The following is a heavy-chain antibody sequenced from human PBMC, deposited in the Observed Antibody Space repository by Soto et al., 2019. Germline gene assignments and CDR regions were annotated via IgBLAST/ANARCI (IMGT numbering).Heavy chain of an antibody. D-gene: IGHD3-3*01. CDR2: INHSGST. J-gene: IGHJ5*02. V-gene: IGHV4-34*01. Sequence: SETLSLTCAVYGGSFSGYYWSWIRQPPGKGLEWIGEINHSGSTNYNPSLKSRVTISVDTSKNQFSLKLSSVTAADTAVYYCARALFYDFWSAVFAWWFDPWGQGTMGTV. CDR1: GGSFSGYY. CDR3: ARALFYDFWSAVFAWWFDP.